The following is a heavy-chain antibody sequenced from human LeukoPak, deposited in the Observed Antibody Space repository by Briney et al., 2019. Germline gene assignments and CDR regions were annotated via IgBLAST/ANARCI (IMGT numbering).Heavy chain of an antibody. CDR3: ARAGGDNYYDSSGYDY. J-gene: IGHJ4*02. CDR1: GYAFTSYD. Sequence: ASVKVSCKASGYAFTSYDINWVRQATGQGLEWMGWMNPNSGNTGYAQKFQGRVTMTRNTSISTAYMELSSLRSEDTAVYYCARAGGDNYYDSSGYDYWGQGTLVTVSS. V-gene: IGHV1-8*01. D-gene: IGHD3-22*01. CDR2: MNPNSGNT.